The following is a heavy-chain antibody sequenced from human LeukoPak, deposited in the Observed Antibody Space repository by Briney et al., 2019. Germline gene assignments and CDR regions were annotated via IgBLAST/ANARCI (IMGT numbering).Heavy chain of an antibody. V-gene: IGHV1-18*01. CDR2: ISAYNGNT. J-gene: IGHJ4*02. D-gene: IGHD1-26*01. Sequence: XGWISAYNGNTNYAQKLQGRVTMTTDTSTSTAYMELRSLRSDDTAVYYCARFEVGATERLDYWGQGTLVTVSS. CDR3: ARFEVGATERLDY.